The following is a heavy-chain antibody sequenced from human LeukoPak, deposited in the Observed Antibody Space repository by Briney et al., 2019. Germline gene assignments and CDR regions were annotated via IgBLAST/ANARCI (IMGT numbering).Heavy chain of an antibody. J-gene: IGHJ5*02. CDR2: ISYSGST. CDR3: ARGNWNYASFWFDP. D-gene: IGHD1-7*01. CDR1: GGSISSYY. V-gene: IGHV4-59*01. Sequence: PSETLSLTCTVSGGSISSYYWSWIQQPPGKRLEWIGYISYSGSTNYNPSLKSRVSISVETSKNQFSLKLSSVTAADTAVYYCARGNWNYASFWFDPWGQGTLVTVSS.